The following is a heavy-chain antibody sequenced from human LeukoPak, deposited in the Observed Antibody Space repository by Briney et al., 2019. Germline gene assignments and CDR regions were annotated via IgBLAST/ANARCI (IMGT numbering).Heavy chain of an antibody. D-gene: IGHD3-22*01. CDR1: GGTFSSYA. CDR2: IIPIFGTA. V-gene: IGHV1-69*05. J-gene: IGHJ4*02. Sequence: SVKVSCKASGGTFSSYAISWVRQAPGQGLEWMGRIIPIFGTANCAQKFHGGVTITTDESTSTAYIEMSSLRSEDTAVYYCARSYYYDSSGYYWVPFDYWGQGTLVTVSS. CDR3: ARSYYYDSSGYYWVPFDY.